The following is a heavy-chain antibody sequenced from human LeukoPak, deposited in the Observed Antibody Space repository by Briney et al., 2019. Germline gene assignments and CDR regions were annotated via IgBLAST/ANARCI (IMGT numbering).Heavy chain of an antibody. CDR2: IYPGDSDI. CDR3: ARQLGDKTFNWNDFDY. Sequence: GESLKISWNGFGSSFTTYWIGWVRQIRGKGLEWMGIIYPGDSDIRYSPSFQSQVTISADKSISTAYLQWSSLKASDTATYFCARQLGDKTFNWNDFDYWGQGTLVSVSS. D-gene: IGHD1-20*01. J-gene: IGHJ4*02. V-gene: IGHV5-51*01. CDR1: GSSFTTYW.